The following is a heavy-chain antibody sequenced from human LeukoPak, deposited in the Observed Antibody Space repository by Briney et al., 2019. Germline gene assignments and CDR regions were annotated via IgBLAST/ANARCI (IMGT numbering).Heavy chain of an antibody. CDR1: GGSFSGYY. V-gene: IGHV4-34*01. J-gene: IGHJ6*03. Sequence: SSETLSLTCAVYGGSFSGYYWSWIRQPPGKGLEWIGEINHSGSTNYNPSLKSRVTISVDTSKNQFSLKLSSVTAADTAVYYCARLKRGRYGYCSSTSCYAGIPRYYYYYYMDVWGKGTTVTISS. D-gene: IGHD2-2*03. CDR2: INHSGST. CDR3: ARLKRGRYGYCSSTSCYAGIPRYYYYYYMDV.